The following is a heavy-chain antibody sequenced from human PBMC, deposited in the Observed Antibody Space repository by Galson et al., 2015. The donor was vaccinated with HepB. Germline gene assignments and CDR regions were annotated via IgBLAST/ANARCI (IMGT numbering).Heavy chain of an antibody. CDR1: GGTFSSYT. CDR3: ARVRYFDWLSKRNDAFDI. D-gene: IGHD3-9*01. Sequence: SVKVSCKASGGTFSSYTISWVRQAPGQRLEWMGWINAGNGNTKYSQKFQGRVTITRDTSASTAYMELSSLRSEDTAVYYCARVRYFDWLSKRNDAFDIWGQGTMVTVSS. J-gene: IGHJ3*02. V-gene: IGHV1-3*01. CDR2: INAGNGNT.